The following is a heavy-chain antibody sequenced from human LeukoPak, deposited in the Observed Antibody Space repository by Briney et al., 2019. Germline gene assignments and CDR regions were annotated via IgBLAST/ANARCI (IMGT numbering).Heavy chain of an antibody. CDR2: ISAYNGNT. J-gene: IGHJ3*02. Sequence: ASVKVSCKASGYTFTSYDINWVRQAPGQGLEWMGWISAYNGNTSYAQKLQGRVTMTTDTSTSTAYMELRGLRSDDTAVYYCARDAKQLVPYAFDIWGQGTMVTVSS. V-gene: IGHV1-18*01. D-gene: IGHD6-6*01. CDR3: ARDAKQLVPYAFDI. CDR1: GYTFTSYD.